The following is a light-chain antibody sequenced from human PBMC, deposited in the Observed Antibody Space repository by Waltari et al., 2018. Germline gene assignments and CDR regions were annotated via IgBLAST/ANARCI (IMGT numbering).Light chain of an antibody. Sequence: SCVTSAKVSRTLAWYQEKQSQAPRLLIFVASNRANGIPDRFSGSGSGTDFSLTISRLEPEDFAVYYCQHYVSLPATFGQGTKVEIK. J-gene: IGKJ1*01. CDR3: QHYVSLPAT. CDR1: AKVSRT. V-gene: IGKV3-20*01. CDR2: VAS.